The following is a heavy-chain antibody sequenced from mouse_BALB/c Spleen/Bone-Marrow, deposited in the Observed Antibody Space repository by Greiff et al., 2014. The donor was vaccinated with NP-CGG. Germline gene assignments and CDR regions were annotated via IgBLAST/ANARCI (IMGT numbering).Heavy chain of an antibody. CDR2: IHPSGSET. D-gene: IGHD4-1*01. CDR1: GYSFTSYW. CDR3: ARRERTGMNY. V-gene: IGHV1S82*01. Sequence: QVQLQQSGAELVRPGASVKLSCKASGYSFTSYWMNWVKQRPGQGLEWIGMIHPSGSETRLNQKFKDKATLTVEKSSSTAYMQHSSTTSEDAAVYYCARRERTGMNYWGQGTTLTVSS. J-gene: IGHJ2*01.